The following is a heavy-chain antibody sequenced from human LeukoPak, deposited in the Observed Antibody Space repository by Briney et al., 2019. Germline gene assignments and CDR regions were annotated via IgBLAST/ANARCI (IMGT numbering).Heavy chain of an antibody. CDR3: AKDRGSSRSFDY. CDR1: GFTFDDYA. Sequence: PGRSLRLSCAASGFTFDDYAMHWVRQAPGKGLEWVSGISWNSGSIGYADSVKGRFTISRDNAKNSLYLQMNSLRAEDTALYYCAKDRGSSRSFDYWGQGTLVTVSS. V-gene: IGHV3-9*01. D-gene: IGHD6-13*01. J-gene: IGHJ4*02. CDR2: ISWNSGSI.